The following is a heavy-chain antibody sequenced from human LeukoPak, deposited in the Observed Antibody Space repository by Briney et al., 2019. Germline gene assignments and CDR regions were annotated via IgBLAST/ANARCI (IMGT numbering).Heavy chain of an antibody. CDR3: AFFYDSSGYYFEAFDI. D-gene: IGHD3-22*01. Sequence: GGSLRLSCAASGFTFSSYSMSWVRQAPGKGLEWLSYISHSSNTIYYADSVKGRFTISRGNVKNSLYLQMNSLRAEDTAVYYCAFFYDSSGYYFEAFDIWGQGTMVTVSS. CDR2: ISHSSNTI. V-gene: IGHV3-48*04. CDR1: GFTFSSYS. J-gene: IGHJ3*02.